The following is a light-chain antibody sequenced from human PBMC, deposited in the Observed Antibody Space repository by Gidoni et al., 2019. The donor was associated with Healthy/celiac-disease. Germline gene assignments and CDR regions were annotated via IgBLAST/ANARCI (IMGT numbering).Light chain of an antibody. CDR2: DVS. J-gene: IGLJ3*02. Sequence: QSALTQPASLSGSPGQSITISCTGTSSVVGGYNYVSWYQQHPGKDPKLMIYDVSNRPSGVSNRFSGYKSGNTASLTISGLQAEDEADYYCSSYTSSSTLWVFGGGTKLTVL. V-gene: IGLV2-14*03. CDR1: SSVVGGYNY. CDR3: SSYTSSSTLWV.